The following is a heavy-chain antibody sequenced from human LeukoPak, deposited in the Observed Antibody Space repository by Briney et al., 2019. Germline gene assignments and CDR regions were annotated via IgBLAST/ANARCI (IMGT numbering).Heavy chain of an antibody. CDR3: ARAPAGCGGTCSFDY. Sequence: PSETLSLTCTVSGASMSNSFWSWIRQPAGKGLEWIGRIYSSGRTNYNPSLKSRVTLSIDTSNNQFSLKLTPVTAADTALYYCARAPAGCGGTCSFDYWGQGTLVTVSS. V-gene: IGHV4-4*07. D-gene: IGHD2-15*01. CDR2: IYSSGRT. CDR1: GASMSNSF. J-gene: IGHJ4*02.